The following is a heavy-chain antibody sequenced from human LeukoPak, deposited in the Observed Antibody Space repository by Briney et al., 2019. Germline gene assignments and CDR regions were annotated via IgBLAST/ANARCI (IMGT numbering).Heavy chain of an antibody. CDR1: GGSISSYY. CDR2: IHHTGST. CDR3: ANGYYTIEY. V-gene: IGHV4-59*12. D-gene: IGHD1-26*01. J-gene: IGHJ4*02. Sequence: SETLSLTCTVSGGSISSYYWSWIRQPPGKGLEWIGEIHHTGSTNYNPSLKSRVTISVDKSKNQFSLNFNSMSAADSAVYYAANGYYTIEYWGQGTLVTVSS.